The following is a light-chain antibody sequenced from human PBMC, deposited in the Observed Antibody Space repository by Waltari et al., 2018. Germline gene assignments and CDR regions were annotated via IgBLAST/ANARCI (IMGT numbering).Light chain of an antibody. V-gene: IGKV4-1*01. Sequence: DIVMTQSPDSLAVSLGERATINCKSSQSLLYSSNNKNYLAWYQQKPGQPPKLPVYWASTRESGVPDRFSGSGSGTDFTLTISSLQAGDVAVYYCQQFYSTPLTFGGGTKVEIK. CDR3: QQFYSTPLT. CDR2: WAS. J-gene: IGKJ4*01. CDR1: QSLLYSSNNKNY.